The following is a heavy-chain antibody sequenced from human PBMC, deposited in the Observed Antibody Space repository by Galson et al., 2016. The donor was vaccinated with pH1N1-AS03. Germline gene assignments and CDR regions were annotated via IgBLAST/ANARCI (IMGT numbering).Heavy chain of an antibody. Sequence: SLRLSCAASGFTFSSYWMTWVRQAPGKGLEWVAFIRDDGSDRHYAKSVKGRFTISRDNSKGTVYLQMNSLRSEDTATYYCARHQGVAIAARLSGGLDYWGQGTLVTVSS. D-gene: IGHD6-6*01. J-gene: IGHJ4*02. CDR3: ARHQGVAIAARLSGGLDY. CDR2: IRDDGSDR. V-gene: IGHV3-30*02. CDR1: GFTFSSYW.